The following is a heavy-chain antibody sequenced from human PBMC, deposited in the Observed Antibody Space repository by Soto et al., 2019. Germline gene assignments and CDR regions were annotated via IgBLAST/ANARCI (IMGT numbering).Heavy chain of an antibody. CDR1: GYTFTSYG. CDR2: ISAYNGNT. V-gene: IGHV1-18*01. Sequence: GASVKVSCKASGYTFTSYGISWARQAPGQGLKWMGWISAYNGNTNYAQKPQGRVTMTTDTSTSTAYMELRSLRSDDTAVYYCARGGSGYYYGPGEWFDPWGQGTLVTVSS. D-gene: IGHD3-22*01. CDR3: ARGGSGYYYGPGEWFDP. J-gene: IGHJ5*02.